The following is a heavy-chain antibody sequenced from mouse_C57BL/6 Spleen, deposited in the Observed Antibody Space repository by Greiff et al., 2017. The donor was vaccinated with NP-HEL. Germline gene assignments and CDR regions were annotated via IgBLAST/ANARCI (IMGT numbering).Heavy chain of an antibody. D-gene: IGHD1-1*01. CDR1: GYTFTSYW. CDR2: IHPSDSDT. J-gene: IGHJ4*01. Sequence: QVQLQQPGAELVKPGASVKVSCKASGYTFTSYWMHWVKQRPGQGLEWIGRIHPSDSDTNYNQKFKGKATLTVDKSSSTAYMQLRSLTSEDSAVYYCATPYISTVVAGGAMDYWGQGTSVTVSS. V-gene: IGHV1-74*01. CDR3: ATPYISTVVAGGAMDY.